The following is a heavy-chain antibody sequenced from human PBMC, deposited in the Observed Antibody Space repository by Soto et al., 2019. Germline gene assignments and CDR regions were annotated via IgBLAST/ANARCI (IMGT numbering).Heavy chain of an antibody. J-gene: IGHJ4*02. CDR3: ARHKPSPGRGIAAAGFAQGNYFDY. Sequence: EVQLVQSGAEVKKPGESLKISCKGSGYSFTSYWIGWVRQMPGKGLEWMGIIYPGDSDTRYSPSFQGQVTISADKSISTAYLQWSSLKASDTAMYYCARHKPSPGRGIAAAGFAQGNYFDYWGQGTLVTVSS. CDR1: GYSFTSYW. CDR2: IYPGDSDT. V-gene: IGHV5-51*01. D-gene: IGHD6-13*01.